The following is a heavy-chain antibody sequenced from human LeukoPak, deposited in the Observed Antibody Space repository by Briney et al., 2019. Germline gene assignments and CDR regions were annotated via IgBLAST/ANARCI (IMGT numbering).Heavy chain of an antibody. Sequence: GGSLRLSCAASGFTFRSYAMNWVRQAPGKGLEWVSGISGNGGGTYYADSVKGRFTISRDNSKNTLYLQMNSLRAEDTAVYYCAKDPYGDYVRYFDYWGQGTLVTVSS. CDR3: AKDPYGDYVRYFDY. CDR1: GFTFRSYA. J-gene: IGHJ4*02. D-gene: IGHD4-17*01. V-gene: IGHV3-23*01. CDR2: ISGNGGGT.